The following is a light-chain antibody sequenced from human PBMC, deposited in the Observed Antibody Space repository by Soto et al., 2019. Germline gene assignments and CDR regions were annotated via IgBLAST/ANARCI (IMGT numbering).Light chain of an antibody. CDR1: SGHSDYA. CDR2: LNSDGSH. J-gene: IGLJ1*01. CDR3: QTWGTGTPYV. Sequence: QLVLTQSPSASASLGASVKLTCTLNSGHSDYAIAWHQQQPEKGPRFLMKLNSDGSHTKGDGIPDCFSGSSSGAERYLTISSLQSEDEADYYCQTWGTGTPYVFGTGTKLTVL. V-gene: IGLV4-69*01.